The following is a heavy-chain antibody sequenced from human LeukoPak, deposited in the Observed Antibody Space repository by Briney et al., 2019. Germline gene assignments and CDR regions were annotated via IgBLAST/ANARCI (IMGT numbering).Heavy chain of an antibody. CDR3: ARGQGTVTTH. J-gene: IGHJ4*02. CDR2: IYYSGTT. V-gene: IGHV4-39*01. CDR1: GGSVSSTSYH. D-gene: IGHD4-17*01. Sequence: SETLSLTCTVSGGSVSSTSYHWAWIRQPPGKGLEWIGNIYYSGTTYYNPSLKSRVTISVDTSKNQFSLKLSSVTAADTAVYYCARGQGTVTTHWGQGTLVTVSS.